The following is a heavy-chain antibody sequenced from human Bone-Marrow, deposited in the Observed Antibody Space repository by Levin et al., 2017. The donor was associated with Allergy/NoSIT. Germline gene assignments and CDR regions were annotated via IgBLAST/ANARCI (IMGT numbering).Heavy chain of an antibody. CDR2: VSASGETT. V-gene: IGHV3-23*01. D-gene: IGHD1-26*01. J-gene: IGHJ2*01. Sequence: LSLTCAASGFSFSVYAMAWVRQAPGRGLEWVSGVSASGETTYYADSVKGRLIISRDNSKKTVYLEMNSLRGDDTALYFCAKDMGGSEHDWYFDFWGRGTLVTVSS. CDR1: GFSFSVYA. CDR3: AKDMGGSEHDWYFDF.